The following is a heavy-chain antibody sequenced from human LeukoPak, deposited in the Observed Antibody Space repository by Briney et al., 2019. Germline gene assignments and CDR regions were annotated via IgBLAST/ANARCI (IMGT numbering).Heavy chain of an antibody. V-gene: IGHV4-30-2*01. Sequence: SQTLSLTCTVSGGSISSGGYYWSWIRQPPGKGLEWIGEINHSGSTNYNPSLKSRVTMSGDTSKNQFSLKLSSVTAADTAVYYCARTTVTTQNYFDYWGQGTLVTVSS. CDR1: GGSISSGGYY. J-gene: IGHJ4*02. CDR3: ARTTVTTQNYFDY. D-gene: IGHD4-17*01. CDR2: INHSGST.